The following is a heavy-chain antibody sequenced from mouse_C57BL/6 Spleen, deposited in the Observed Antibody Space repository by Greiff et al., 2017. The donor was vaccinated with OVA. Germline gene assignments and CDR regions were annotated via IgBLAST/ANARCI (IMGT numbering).Heavy chain of an antibody. J-gene: IGHJ3*01. CDR1: GYSITSGYY. D-gene: IGHD2-4*01. CDR2: ISYDGSN. V-gene: IGHV3-6*01. Sequence: EVKLLESGPGLVKPSQSLSLTCSVTGYSITSGYYWNWIRQFPGNKLEWMGYISYDGSNNYNPSLKNRISITRDTSKNQFFLKLNSVTTEDTATYYCARGEVYYDYEGTFAYWGQGTLVTVSA. CDR3: ARGEVYYDYEGTFAY.